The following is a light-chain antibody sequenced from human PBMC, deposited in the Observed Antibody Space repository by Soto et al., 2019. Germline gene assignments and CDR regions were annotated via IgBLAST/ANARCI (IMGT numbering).Light chain of an antibody. CDR3: QQYSSYCT. CDR2: GAT. J-gene: IGKJ1*01. Sequence: ETVMTQSPATLSVSPGERATLSCRASQSVNSNLAWYQQKPGQAPRLLIYGATNRATGIPGRFSGSGSGTEFTLTISSLQPDDFATYYCQQYSSYCTFAQGTKVDIK. V-gene: IGKV3D-15*01. CDR1: QSVNSN.